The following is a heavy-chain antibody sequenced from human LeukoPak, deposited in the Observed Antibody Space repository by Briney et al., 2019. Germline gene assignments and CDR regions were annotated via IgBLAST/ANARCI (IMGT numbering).Heavy chain of an antibody. V-gene: IGHV4-4*07. J-gene: IGHJ6*02. CDR2: IYTSGST. CDR1: GGSISSYY. CDR3: AREIGYSSSWFSRGYYYGMDV. Sequence: PSETLSLTCTVSGGSISSYYWSWIRQPAGKGLEWIGRIYTSGSTNYNPSLKSRVTMSVDTSKNQFSLKLSSVTAADTAVYYCAREIGYSSSWFSRGYYYGMDVWGQGTTVTVSS. D-gene: IGHD6-13*01.